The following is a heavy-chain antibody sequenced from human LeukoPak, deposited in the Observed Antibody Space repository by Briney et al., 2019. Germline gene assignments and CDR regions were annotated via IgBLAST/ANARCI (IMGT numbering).Heavy chain of an antibody. Sequence: SETLSLTCTVSGGSISSYYWSWIRRPPGKGLEWIGYIYYSGSTNYNPSLKSRVTISVDTSKNQFSLKLSSVTAADTAVYYCARLPIYSSGWENYFDYWGQGTLVTVSS. CDR3: ARLPIYSSGWENYFDY. CDR1: GGSISSYY. J-gene: IGHJ4*02. D-gene: IGHD6-19*01. CDR2: IYYSGST. V-gene: IGHV4-59*08.